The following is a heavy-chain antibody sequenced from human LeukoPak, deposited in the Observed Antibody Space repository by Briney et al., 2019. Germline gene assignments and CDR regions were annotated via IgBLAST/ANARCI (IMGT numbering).Heavy chain of an antibody. J-gene: IGHJ4*02. Sequence: WASVKVSCKASGYTFTSYYMHWVRQAPGQGLEWMGIINPSGGSTSYAQKFQGRVTMTRDMSTSTVYMELSSLRSEDTAVYYCARGPGSREFIAAALLGYYFDYWGQGTLVTVSS. D-gene: IGHD6-13*01. CDR2: INPSGGST. CDR1: GYTFTSYY. CDR3: ARGPGSREFIAAALLGYYFDY. V-gene: IGHV1-46*01.